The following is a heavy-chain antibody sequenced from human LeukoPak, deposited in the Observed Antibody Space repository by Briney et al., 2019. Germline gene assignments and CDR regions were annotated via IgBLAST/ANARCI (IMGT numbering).Heavy chain of an antibody. J-gene: IGHJ4*02. CDR2: ISAYNGNT. CDR1: GYTFTSHG. D-gene: IGHD2-8*01. CDR3: ARVVLMVYAVDY. V-gene: IGHV1-18*01. Sequence: ASVKVSCKASGYTFTSHGISWVRQAPGQGLEWMGWISAYNGNTNYAQKLQGRVTMTTDTSTSTAYMELRSLRSDDTAVYYCARVVLMVYAVDYWGQGTLVTVSS.